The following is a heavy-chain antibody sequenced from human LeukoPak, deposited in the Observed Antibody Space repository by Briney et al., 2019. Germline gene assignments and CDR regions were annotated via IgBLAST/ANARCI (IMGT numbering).Heavy chain of an antibody. Sequence: GGSLRLSCAASGFTFSSYGMHWVRRAPGKGLEWVAVISYDGSNKYYADSVKGRFTISRDNSKNTLYLQMNSLRVEDTAVYYCAQESGGSGTYFMAWGQGTLVTVSS. J-gene: IGHJ5*02. CDR2: ISYDGSNK. CDR1: GFTFSSYG. D-gene: IGHD3-10*01. CDR3: AQESGGSGTYFMA. V-gene: IGHV3-30*18.